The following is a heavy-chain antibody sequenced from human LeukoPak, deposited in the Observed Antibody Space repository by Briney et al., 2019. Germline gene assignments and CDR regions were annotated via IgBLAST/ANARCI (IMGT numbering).Heavy chain of an antibody. V-gene: IGHV4-39*07. J-gene: IGHJ6*02. CDR1: GGSIRSSYYY. CDR2: IYDSGST. Sequence: PSETLSLTCTVSGGSIRSSYYYWGWIRQPPGKGLEWIGSIYDSGSTYYNPSLKSRVTISVDTSKNQFSLKLSSVTAADTAVYYCARARYSSGWSVGGGYYYYYYGMDVWGQGTTVTVSS. D-gene: IGHD6-19*01. CDR3: ARARYSSGWSVGGGYYYYYYGMDV.